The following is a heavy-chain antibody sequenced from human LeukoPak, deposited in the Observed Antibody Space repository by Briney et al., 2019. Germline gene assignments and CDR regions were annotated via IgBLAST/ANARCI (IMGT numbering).Heavy chain of an antibody. Sequence: PGGSPRLSCAASGVTFSSYAMSCVRQAPGKRREWVSGISGSGGSTYYADSVKGRFTISRDNSKNTLYLQMNSVRAEDTAVYYCAKGSAYSSGWYDYWGQGTLVTVSS. J-gene: IGHJ4*02. V-gene: IGHV3-23*01. CDR1: GVTFSSYA. D-gene: IGHD6-19*01. CDR2: ISGSGGST. CDR3: AKGSAYSSGWYDY.